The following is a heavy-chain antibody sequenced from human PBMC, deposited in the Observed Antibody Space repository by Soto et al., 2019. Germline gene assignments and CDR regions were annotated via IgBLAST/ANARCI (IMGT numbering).Heavy chain of an antibody. D-gene: IGHD2-21*02. CDR1: GFTFSSYV. V-gene: IGHV3-23*01. Sequence: ESGGGLVQPGGSLRLSCAASGFTFSSYVMNWVRQAPGRGLEWVSSIASSGGSTYFADSVKARFTISRDNSKNTLSLQMNSLRADDTAVYYCARGDFSFDHWGQGTPVTVSS. CDR3: ARGDFSFDH. J-gene: IGHJ4*02. CDR2: IASSGGST.